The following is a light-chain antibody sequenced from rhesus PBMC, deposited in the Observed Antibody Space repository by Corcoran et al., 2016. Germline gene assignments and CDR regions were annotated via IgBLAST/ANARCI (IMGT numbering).Light chain of an antibody. CDR3: LQHNSYPLT. CDR1: QGIRSY. V-gene: IGKV1-28*01. Sequence: DIQMTQSPSSLSASVGDTVTITCRASQGIRSYLNWFQQNPGTAPKLLIYAASSLESGVPSRFSGSGSGTEFTLTISSLQPEDFAAYYGLQHNSYPLTFGGGTKVEIK. J-gene: IGKJ4*01. CDR2: AAS.